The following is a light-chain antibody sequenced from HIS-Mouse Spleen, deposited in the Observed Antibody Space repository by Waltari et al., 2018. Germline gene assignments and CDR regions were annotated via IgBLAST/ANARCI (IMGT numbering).Light chain of an antibody. J-gene: IGLJ1*01. Sequence: QSALTQPPSASGSPGQSVTISSPGTSSDVGGYNYVSWYQQHPGKAPKLMIYEVSKRPSGVPDRFSGSKSGNTASLTVSGLQAEDEADYYCSSYAGSNNSLYVFGTGTKVTVL. CDR3: SSYAGSNNSLYV. CDR2: EVS. V-gene: IGLV2-8*01. CDR1: SSDVGGYNY.